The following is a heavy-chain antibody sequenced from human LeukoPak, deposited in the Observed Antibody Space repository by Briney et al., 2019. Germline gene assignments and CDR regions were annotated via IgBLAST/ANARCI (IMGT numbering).Heavy chain of an antibody. J-gene: IGHJ4*02. CDR1: GLTVSTDY. D-gene: IGHD3-10*01. CDR3: ATKAGSGGGYFDY. V-gene: IGHV3-53*05. Sequence: GGSLRLSCAASGLTVSTDYMSWVRQAPGKGLEWVSVIFPSHSTYYADSVKGRFTISRDNSKNAVYLQMNSLRPEDTAIYYCATKAGSGGGYFDYWGQGTLVTVSS. CDR2: IFPSHST.